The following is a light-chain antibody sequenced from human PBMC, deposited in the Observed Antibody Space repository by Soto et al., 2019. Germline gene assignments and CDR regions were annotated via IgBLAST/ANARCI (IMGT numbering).Light chain of an antibody. V-gene: IGLV2-11*01. CDR1: SSDVAGYNY. CDR3: CSYAGSYV. Sequence: QSALTQPRSGSGSPGQSVTISCTGTSSDVAGYNYVSWYQQHPGKAPKLMIYDVSKRPSGVPDRFSGSKSGNTASLTISGVQAEDEADYYCCSYAGSYVFGTGTKLTVL. CDR2: DVS. J-gene: IGLJ1*01.